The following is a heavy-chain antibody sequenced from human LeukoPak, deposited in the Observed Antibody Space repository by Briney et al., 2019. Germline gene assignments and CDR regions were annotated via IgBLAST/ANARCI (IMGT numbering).Heavy chain of an antibody. CDR3: PTQPKPSMYIAAAVTDY. Sequence: GGSLRLSCAASGFTFSSYSMNWVRQAPGKGLEWVSSISSSSSYIYYADSVKGRFTISRDNAKNSLYLQMNSLRAEDTAVYYCPTQPKPSMYIAAAVTDYWGQGTLVTVSS. D-gene: IGHD6-13*01. CDR2: ISSSSSYI. V-gene: IGHV3-21*01. J-gene: IGHJ4*02. CDR1: GFTFSSYS.